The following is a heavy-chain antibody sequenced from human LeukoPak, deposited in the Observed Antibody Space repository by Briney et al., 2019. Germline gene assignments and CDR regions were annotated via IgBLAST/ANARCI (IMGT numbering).Heavy chain of an antibody. CDR2: TYYRSKWYN. CDR1: GDSVSSNSAT. CDR3: TGSHSSTWYPDC. V-gene: IGHV6-1*01. Sequence: SQTLSLTCAISGDSVSSNSATWNWIRKSPSRGLEWLGRTYYRSKWYNEYAASVKSRTTINPDTSRNQFSLHLNSVAPEDTAVYFCTGSHSSTWYPDCWGQGTLVTVSS. D-gene: IGHD6-13*01. J-gene: IGHJ4*02.